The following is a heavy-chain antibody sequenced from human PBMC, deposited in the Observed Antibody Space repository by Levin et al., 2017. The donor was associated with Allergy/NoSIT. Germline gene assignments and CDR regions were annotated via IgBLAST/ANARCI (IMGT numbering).Heavy chain of an antibody. CDR1: GYTFTGYY. CDR2: INPNSGGT. Sequence: ASVKVSCKASGYTFTGYYMHWVRQAPGQGLEWMGWINPNSGGTNYAQKFQGRVTMTRDTSISTAYMELSRLRSDDTAVYYCARVLVRYFDWLPPTLDAFDSWGQGTMVTVSS. D-gene: IGHD3-9*01. J-gene: IGHJ3*02. V-gene: IGHV1-2*02. CDR3: ARVLVRYFDWLPPTLDAFDS.